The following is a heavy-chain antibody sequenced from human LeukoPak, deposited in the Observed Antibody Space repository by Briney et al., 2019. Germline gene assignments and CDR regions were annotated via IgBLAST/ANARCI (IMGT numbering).Heavy chain of an antibody. CDR2: ITHSGSP. Sequence: SETLSLTCGVSSGSLSGYYWRWIRQPPGGGLEWLGEITHSGSPNYNPSLKSRVTISGDTSKKRFSLNLTSVTAADTGVYYCARGVDLWGRGTPVTVSS. V-gene: IGHV4-34*01. CDR1: SGSLSGYY. J-gene: IGHJ2*01. CDR3: ARGVDL.